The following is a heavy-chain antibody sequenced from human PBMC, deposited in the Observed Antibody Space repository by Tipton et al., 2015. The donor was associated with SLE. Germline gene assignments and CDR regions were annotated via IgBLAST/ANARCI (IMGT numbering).Heavy chain of an antibody. Sequence: TLSLTCTVSGDSISIVGYYWSWIRQHPGKGLEWIGYIYYSGSTYYNPSLKSRVTISVDTSKNQFSLKLSSVTAADTAVYYCARGTFGDYWGQGTLVTVSS. V-gene: IGHV4-31*03. CDR2: IYYSGST. CDR3: ARGTFGDY. J-gene: IGHJ4*02. CDR1: GDSISIVGYY. D-gene: IGHD3-10*01.